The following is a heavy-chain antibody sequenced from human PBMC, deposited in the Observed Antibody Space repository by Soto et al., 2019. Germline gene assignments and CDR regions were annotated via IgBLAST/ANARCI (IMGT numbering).Heavy chain of an antibody. CDR3: VSDDFGVGLDH. CDR2: INIDGSDT. V-gene: IGHV3-74*01. D-gene: IGHD3-3*01. J-gene: IGHJ4*02. CDR1: GFTFSNYW. Sequence: EVQLVESGGGLVQPGGSLRLSCAASGFTFSNYWMHWVRQTPGMGLVWVSHINIDGSDTTYADSVRGRFTISRDNDKKTLYLQMNGLRAEERAVYYCVSDDFGVGLDHWGLGTPVTVSS.